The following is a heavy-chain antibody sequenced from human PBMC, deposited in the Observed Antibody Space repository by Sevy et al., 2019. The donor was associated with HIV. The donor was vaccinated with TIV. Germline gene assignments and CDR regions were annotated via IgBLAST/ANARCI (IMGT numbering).Heavy chain of an antibody. CDR1: GFTFSSHW. J-gene: IGHJ3*01. V-gene: IGHV3-7*01. D-gene: IGHD3-3*01. CDR3: ARDNGGCYKAYTFDF. Sequence: GGSLRLSCAGSGFTFSSHWMSWVRQAPGKGLEWVSNITQGGSEGHYADSVKGRFTISRDDAKNALFLQMNSLSAEDTAIYYCARDNGGCYKAYTFDFWGQGTMVTVSS. CDR2: ITQGGSEG.